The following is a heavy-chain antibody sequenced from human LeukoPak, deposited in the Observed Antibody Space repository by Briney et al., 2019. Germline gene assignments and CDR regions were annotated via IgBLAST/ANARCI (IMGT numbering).Heavy chain of an antibody. CDR3: AKDRRPQYYYDSSGYYWAEPYFDY. D-gene: IGHD3-22*01. J-gene: IGHJ4*02. Sequence: HSGGSLRLSCAASGFIFSSYAMSWVRQAPGKGLEWVSVISGSGGSTNYAVSVKGRFTISRDNSKNTLYLQMNSLRAEGTAVYYCAKDRRPQYYYDSSGYYWAEPYFDYWGQGTLVTVSS. V-gene: IGHV3-23*01. CDR1: GFIFSSYA. CDR2: ISGSGGST.